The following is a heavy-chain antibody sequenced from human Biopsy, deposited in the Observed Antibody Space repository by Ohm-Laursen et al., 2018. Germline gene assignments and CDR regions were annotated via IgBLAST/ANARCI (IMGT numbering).Heavy chain of an antibody. J-gene: IGHJ2*01. CDR1: GFTFATYG. CDR3: ARGGGGNSRDWYFDL. CDR2: ISSTGNST. V-gene: IGHV3-23*01. D-gene: IGHD1-7*01. Sequence: SLRLSCTASGFTFATYGMSWVRQAPGKGLEWVSGISSTGNSTYYADSVKGRFTISRDNSKNTLYLQMNSLRAEDTAVYYCARGGGGNSRDWYFDLWGRGTLVTVSS.